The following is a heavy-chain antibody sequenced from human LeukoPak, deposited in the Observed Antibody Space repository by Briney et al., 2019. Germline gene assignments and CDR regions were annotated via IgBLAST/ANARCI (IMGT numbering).Heavy chain of an antibody. CDR1: GFTFSSYN. CDR2: ISSSSSYI. J-gene: IGHJ4*02. V-gene: IGHV3-21*01. Sequence: GGSLRLSCAASGFTFSSYNMNWVRQAPGKGLEWVSSISSSSSYIYYADSVKGRFTISRDNAKSSLYLQMNSLRAEDTAVYYCAREPYYDFWSGYYDIDYWGQGTLVTVSS. D-gene: IGHD3-3*01. CDR3: AREPYYDFWSGYYDIDY.